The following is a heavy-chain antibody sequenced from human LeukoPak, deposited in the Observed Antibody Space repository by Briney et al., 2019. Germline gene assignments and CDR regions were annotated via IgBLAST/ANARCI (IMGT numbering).Heavy chain of an antibody. Sequence: GTSVKVSCKASGFTFTSSAMQWVRQARGQRLEWIGWIVVGSGSTNYAQKFQERVTITRDMSTSTAYMELSSLRSEDTAVYYCAAGASPHDAFDIWGQGTMVTVSS. J-gene: IGHJ3*02. V-gene: IGHV1-58*02. CDR3: AAGASPHDAFDI. CDR2: IVVGSGST. D-gene: IGHD3-16*01. CDR1: GFTFTSSA.